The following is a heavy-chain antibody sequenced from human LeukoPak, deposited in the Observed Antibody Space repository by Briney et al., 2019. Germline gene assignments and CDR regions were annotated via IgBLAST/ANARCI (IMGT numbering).Heavy chain of an antibody. CDR2: ITSRSTIT. CDR1: GFTFSSYA. V-gene: IGHV3-23*01. CDR3: AKDNGGYVVFDS. Sequence: GGSLRLSCAASGFTFSSYAMTWVRQAPGKGLDWVSTITSRSTITYYADSVKRRFTISRANSKNTLYLQMDSLRAEDTAVYYCAKDNGGYVVFDSWGQGALVTVSS. D-gene: IGHD2-8*01. J-gene: IGHJ4*02.